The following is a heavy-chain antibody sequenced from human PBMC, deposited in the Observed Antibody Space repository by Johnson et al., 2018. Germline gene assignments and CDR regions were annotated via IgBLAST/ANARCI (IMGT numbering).Heavy chain of an antibody. CDR1: GFTFSFYA. CDR2: ISYDGGNK. Sequence: QVQLVESGGGVVQPGRSLRLSCAASGFTFSFYAMHWVRQAPGKGLEWVAVISYDGGNKYYADSVKGRFTISRDNSKNTLYLQMKSLRAEDTAVYYCARDDGGNYYYYYMDVWGKGTTVTVSS. V-gene: IGHV3-30-3*01. J-gene: IGHJ6*03. CDR3: ARDDGGNYYYYYMDV. D-gene: IGHD3-10*01.